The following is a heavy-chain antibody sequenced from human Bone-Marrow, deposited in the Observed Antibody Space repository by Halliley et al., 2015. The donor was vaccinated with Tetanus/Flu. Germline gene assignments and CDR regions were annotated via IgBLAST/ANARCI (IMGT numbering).Heavy chain of an antibody. V-gene: IGHV4-31*03. CDR3: ARWYQLLYHFDF. J-gene: IGHJ4*02. D-gene: IGHD2-2*02. CDR1: GGSISSGSHY. Sequence: TLSLTCTVSGGSISSGSHYWSWIRQHPGKGLEWIGHIYYNGDTYYNPSLKSRVSMSVDTSKSHFSLNMSSVTAADTAVYYCARWYQLLYHFDFWGQGTLVAVSS. CDR2: IYYNGDT.